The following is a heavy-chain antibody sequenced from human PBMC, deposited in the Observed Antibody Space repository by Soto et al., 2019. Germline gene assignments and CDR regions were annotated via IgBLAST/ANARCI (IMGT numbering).Heavy chain of an antibody. V-gene: IGHV4-34*01. CDR1: GGSFSGYF. D-gene: IGHD3-10*01. CDR2: ITQSGRT. Sequence: QVQLQQWGARLLKPSETLSLTCAVSGGSFSGYFWTWIRQPPGKGLEWIGEITQSGRTNYSPSLKSRLSISLDTSKTQFSLDLNSLSAADTAVYYCARGQGLIGGSWYFPVWGQGSPVTVSS. CDR3: ARGQGLIGGSWYFPV. J-gene: IGHJ4*02.